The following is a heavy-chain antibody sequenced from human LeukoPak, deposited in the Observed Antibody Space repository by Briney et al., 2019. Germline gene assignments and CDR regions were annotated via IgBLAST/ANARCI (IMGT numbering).Heavy chain of an antibody. CDR3: ARMRPAQYGDYFDY. V-gene: IGHV4-31*03. CDR2: IYYSGST. Sequence: PSQTLSLTCTVSGGSISSGGYYWSWIRQHPGTGLEWIGYIYYSGSTYYNPSLKSRVTISVDTSKNQFSLKLSSVTAADTAVYYCARMRPAQYGDYFDYWGQGTLVTVSS. D-gene: IGHD4-17*01. CDR1: GGSISSGGYY. J-gene: IGHJ4*02.